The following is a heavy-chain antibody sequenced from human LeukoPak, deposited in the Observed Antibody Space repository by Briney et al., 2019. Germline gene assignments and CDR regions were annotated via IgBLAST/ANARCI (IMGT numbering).Heavy chain of an antibody. V-gene: IGHV3-7*01. CDR1: GFTFSSYW. J-gene: IGHJ3*02. Sequence: GGSLRLSCAASGFTFSSYWMSWVRQAPGKGLEWVANIKQDGSEKYYVDSVKGRFTISRDNAKNSLYLQMNSLRAEDTAVYYCASRENGKGYCSSTSCFDAFDIWGQGTMVTVSS. CDR2: IKQDGSEK. D-gene: IGHD2-2*01. CDR3: ASRENGKGYCSSTSCFDAFDI.